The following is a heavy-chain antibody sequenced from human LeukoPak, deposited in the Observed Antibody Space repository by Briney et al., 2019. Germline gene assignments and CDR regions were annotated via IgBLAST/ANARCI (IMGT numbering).Heavy chain of an antibody. CDR3: ARASSIAARPDVSTCDY. CDR2: ISSSSSYI. J-gene: IGHJ4*02. D-gene: IGHD6-6*01. V-gene: IGHV3-21*01. Sequence: PGGSLRLSCAASGFTFSSYSMNWVRQAPGKGLEWVSSISSSSSYIYYADSVKGRFTISRDNAKNSLYLQMNSLRAEDTAVYYCARASSIAARPDVSTCDYWGQGTLVTVSS. CDR1: GFTFSSYS.